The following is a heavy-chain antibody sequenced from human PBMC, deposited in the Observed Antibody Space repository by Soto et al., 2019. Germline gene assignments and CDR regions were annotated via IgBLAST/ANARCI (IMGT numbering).Heavy chain of an antibody. CDR2: IIPIFGTA. CDR3: ARDGRELHPLWRMDV. D-gene: IGHD1-26*01. Sequence: QVQLVQSGAEVKKPGSSVKVSCKASGGTFSSYAISWVRQAPGQGLEWMGGIIPIFGTANYAQTFQGRVTITTEQSTSTAYMELSSLRSADTAVNYCARDGRELHPLWRMDVWGQGSTVTVSS. J-gene: IGHJ6*02. CDR1: GGTFSSYA. V-gene: IGHV1-69*05.